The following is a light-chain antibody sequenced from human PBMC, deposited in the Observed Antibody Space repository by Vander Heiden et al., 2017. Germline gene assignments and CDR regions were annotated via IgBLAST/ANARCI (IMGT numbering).Light chain of an antibody. Sequence: QPALTQPASVSGSPGQSLTISCAGTSSDVGGYNYVPWFQQHRGKAPQLMVYAVRNRPLGVSNRSSGSKSANTASLTIFGVQAEDEADYYCNSYTSSSTRVFGGGTKLTVL. CDR1: SSDVGGYNY. CDR2: AVR. V-gene: IGLV2-14*01. J-gene: IGLJ3*02. CDR3: NSYTSSSTRV.